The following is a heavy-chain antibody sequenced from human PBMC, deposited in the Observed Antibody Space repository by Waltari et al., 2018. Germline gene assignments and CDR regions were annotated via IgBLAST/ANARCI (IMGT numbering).Heavy chain of an antibody. D-gene: IGHD1-1*01. CDR2: INPYNGNT. CDR1: GYNFSPYG. J-gene: IGHJ3*02. V-gene: IGHV1-18*01. CDR3: ARVRASGGNSAFDI. Sequence: QGQLVQSGAEVKKPGASVTVSCKASGYNFSPYGISWVRQAPGQGLEWMGWINPYNGNTNYAQMVQDRVTLTTDTSTSTAYMELRSLTSADTAVYYCARVRASGGNSAFDIWGQGTMVTVSS.